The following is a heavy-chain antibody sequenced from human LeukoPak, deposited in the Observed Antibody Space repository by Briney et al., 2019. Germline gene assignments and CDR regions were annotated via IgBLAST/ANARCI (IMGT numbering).Heavy chain of an antibody. Sequence: GGSLRLSCVASGFVFSNYWMGWVRQAPGKGLEWVANIREDGGETYYVDSVKGRFTISRDNAKNSLDLQMNSLRDEDTAVYYCARRKEVQTTFDYWGQGTLLTVSS. CDR2: IREDGGET. J-gene: IGHJ4*02. CDR1: GFVFSNYW. D-gene: IGHD4/OR15-4a*01. CDR3: ARRKEVQTTFDY. V-gene: IGHV3-7*01.